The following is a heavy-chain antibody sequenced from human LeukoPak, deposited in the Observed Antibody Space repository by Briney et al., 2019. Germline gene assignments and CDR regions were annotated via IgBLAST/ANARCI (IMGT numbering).Heavy chain of an antibody. CDR1: GFTFSSYS. Sequence: PGGSLRLSCAASGFTFSSYSMNCVRQAPGKGLDWLSHIRGSVTTIYYADSVKGRFTISRDNAKNSLYLQMNSLRVEDTAVYYCTRTLLYCSGGSCYPTSFDYSGQGILVTVSS. CDR3: TRTLLYCSGGSCYPTSFDY. J-gene: IGHJ4*02. D-gene: IGHD2-15*01. V-gene: IGHV3-48*01. CDR2: IRGSVTTI.